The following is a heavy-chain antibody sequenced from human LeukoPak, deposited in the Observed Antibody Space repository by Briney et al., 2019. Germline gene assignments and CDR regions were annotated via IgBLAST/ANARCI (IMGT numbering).Heavy chain of an antibody. D-gene: IGHD3-22*01. V-gene: IGHV3-48*03. Sequence: GGSLRLSCAASGFTFSSYEMNWVRQAPGKGLEWISYISSSGGLIYYADSVKGRFTISRDNAKKSLYLQMNSLRTEDTALYYCASVAYDSSGHSYWGQGTLVTVSS. CDR2: ISSSGGLI. CDR1: GFTFSSYE. CDR3: ASVAYDSSGHSY. J-gene: IGHJ4*02.